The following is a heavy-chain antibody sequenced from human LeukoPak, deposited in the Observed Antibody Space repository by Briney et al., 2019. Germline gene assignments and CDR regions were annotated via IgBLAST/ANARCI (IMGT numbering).Heavy chain of an antibody. D-gene: IGHD6-19*01. CDR3: ARVIRTIAVAGTVTRGGNGFDP. J-gene: IGHJ5*02. CDR1: RYTFTSYG. V-gene: IGHV1-18*01. CDR2: ISAYNGNT. Sequence: ASVKVSCKPSRYTFTSYGIRWVRQAPGQGLEGMGWISAYNGNTNYAQKLQGRVTMTTDTSTSTAYMELRSMRSDDTAVYYCARVIRTIAVAGTVTRGGNGFDPWGQGTLVTVSS.